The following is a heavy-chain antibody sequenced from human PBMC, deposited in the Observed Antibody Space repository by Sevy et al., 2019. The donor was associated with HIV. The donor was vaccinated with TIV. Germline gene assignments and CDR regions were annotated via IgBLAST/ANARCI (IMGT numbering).Heavy chain of an antibody. CDR2: IQYDGSNK. CDR1: GFSFSSYG. V-gene: IGHV3-30*02. CDR3: VKEGGGEGGDH. Sequence: GSLRLSCAASGFSFSSYGMHWVRQAPDKGLEWMSYIQYDGSNKDYADSVKGRFTISRDNSKNTLYLQMNSLRVEDTAVFYCVKEGGGEGGDHWGQGTLVTVSS. J-gene: IGHJ4*02. D-gene: IGHD2-21*01.